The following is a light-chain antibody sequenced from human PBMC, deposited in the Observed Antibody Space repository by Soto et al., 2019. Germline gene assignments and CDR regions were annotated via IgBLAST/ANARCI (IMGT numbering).Light chain of an antibody. V-gene: IGKV3-15*01. CDR2: GAS. CDR1: QSVNSN. CDR3: QQYNNWPRT. Sequence: EIVMTQSPVTLSVSPGERTTLSCRASQSVNSNLAWYQQKPGQAPRLLIYGASTRATGIPARFSGSGSGTEFTLTISSLQSEDFAVYYCQQYNNWPRTFGQGTKVDIK. J-gene: IGKJ1*01.